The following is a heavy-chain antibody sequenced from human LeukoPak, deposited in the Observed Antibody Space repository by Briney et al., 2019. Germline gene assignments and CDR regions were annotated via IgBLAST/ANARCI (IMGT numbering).Heavy chain of an antibody. D-gene: IGHD3-3*01. V-gene: IGHV1-2*02. J-gene: IGHJ3*02. Sequence: ASVKVSCKASGYTFTGYYMHWVRQAPGQGLEWMGWINPNSGGTNYAQKFQGRVTMTEDTSTDTAYMELSSLRSEDTAVYYCATPRYDFWSGSKLVGAFDIWGQGTMVTVSS. CDR2: INPNSGGT. CDR3: ATPRYDFWSGSKLVGAFDI. CDR1: GYTFTGYY.